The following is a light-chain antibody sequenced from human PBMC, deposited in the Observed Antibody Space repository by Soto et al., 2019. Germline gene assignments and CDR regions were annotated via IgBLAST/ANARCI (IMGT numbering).Light chain of an antibody. Sequence: EIVLTQSPVTVAFCLWYRATLSCRGRQSVSSSYLAWYQQKPGQAPRLLIYGASSRATGIPDRFSGSGSGTDFTLTISRLEPEDFAVYYCQQYGSSPLWTFGQGTKVDIK. CDR3: QQYGSSPLWT. J-gene: IGKJ1*01. CDR1: QSVSSSY. V-gene: IGKV3-20*01. CDR2: GAS.